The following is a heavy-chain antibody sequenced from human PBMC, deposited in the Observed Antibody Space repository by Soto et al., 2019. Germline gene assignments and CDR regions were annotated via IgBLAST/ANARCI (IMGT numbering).Heavy chain of an antibody. CDR1: GFTFSSYG. J-gene: IGHJ6*02. V-gene: IGHV3-33*06. Sequence: GGSLRLSCVTSGFTFSSYGMHWVRQAPGKGLEWVAVMSYDGSHEYYADSVKGRFTISRDNSKTILYLQMNSLRLEDTAVYYCAKGSVLRVVEAPLAILGGVDVWGQGAMVTVSS. CDR3: AKGSVLRVVEAPLAILGGVDV. D-gene: IGHD2-8*01. CDR2: MSYDGSHE.